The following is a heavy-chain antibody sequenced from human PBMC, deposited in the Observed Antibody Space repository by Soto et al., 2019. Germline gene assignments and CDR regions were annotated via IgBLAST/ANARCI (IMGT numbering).Heavy chain of an antibody. V-gene: IGHV2-5*02. CDR3: SQGGSGSYYGMDV. J-gene: IGHJ6*02. D-gene: IGHD3-10*01. Sequence: QITLKESGPTLVKPTQTLTLTCTFSGFSLTTTGVGVSWIRQPPGKALEWLAVIYWDNDKRISPSLKTRLTLTKETSKNQVVLTMTDMDPVDTATYYCSQGGSGSYYGMDVWGQGITVTVSS. CDR1: GFSLTTTGVG. CDR2: IYWDNDK.